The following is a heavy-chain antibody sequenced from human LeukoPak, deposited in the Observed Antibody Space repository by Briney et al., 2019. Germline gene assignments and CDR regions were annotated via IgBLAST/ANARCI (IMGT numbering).Heavy chain of an antibody. V-gene: IGHV3-30*03. J-gene: IGHJ6*02. D-gene: IGHD5-24*01. CDR1: GFMFSSYS. CDR2: ISYDGSNK. CDR3: ARTVNSVYYYGMDV. Sequence: GGSLRLSCAASGFMFSSYSMQWVRQAPGKGLEWVAVISYDGSNKYYADSVKGRFTISRDNSKNTLYLQMNSLRAEDTAVYYCARTVNSVYYYGMDVWGQGTTVTVSS.